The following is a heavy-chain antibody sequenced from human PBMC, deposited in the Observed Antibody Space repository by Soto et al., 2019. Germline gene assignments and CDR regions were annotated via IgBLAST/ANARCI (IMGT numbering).Heavy chain of an antibody. Sequence: QLQLQESGPGLVKPSETLSLTCTVSGGSISSRSYYWGWIRQPPGKGLEWIGIIYYSGNTYYSPSLKSRVSISVDTSKNQFSLKLSSVTATDTSVCYCARFARYDDDDYFPDYWGQGTLVTVSS. V-gene: IGHV4-39*01. CDR3: ARFARYDDDDYFPDY. CDR2: IYYSGNT. CDR1: GGSISSRSYY. J-gene: IGHJ4*02. D-gene: IGHD4-17*01.